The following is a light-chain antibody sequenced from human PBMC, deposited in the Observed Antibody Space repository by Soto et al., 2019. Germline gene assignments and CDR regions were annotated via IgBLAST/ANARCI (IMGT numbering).Light chain of an antibody. CDR1: QSVGRN. Sequence: EVVMTRSPATLSVSPGERGTLSCRASQSVGRNLAWYQQKPGQAPRLLIYGASTRATGIPARFSGSGPGTEFTLTISSLQSEDFAVYYCQQYNNWPPYTFGQGTNVDIK. V-gene: IGKV3-15*01. J-gene: IGKJ2*01. CDR2: GAS. CDR3: QQYNNWPPYT.